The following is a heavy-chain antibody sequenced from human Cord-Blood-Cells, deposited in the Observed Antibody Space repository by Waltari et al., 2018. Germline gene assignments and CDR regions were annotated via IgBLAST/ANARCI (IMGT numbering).Heavy chain of an antibody. CDR2: TNPNSGGT. V-gene: IGHV1-2*02. J-gene: IGHJ4*02. CDR1: GYTFTGYY. D-gene: IGHD4-17*01. CDR3: ARADDYGDHLDY. Sequence: QVQLVQSGAEVKKPGASVKVSCKASGYTFTGYYMHWVRRAPGQVLEWMGWTNPNSGGTNYAQKFEGGVTIARDTYISTAYMELSRLRSDDTAVYYCARADDYGDHLDYWVQGTLLTVSS.